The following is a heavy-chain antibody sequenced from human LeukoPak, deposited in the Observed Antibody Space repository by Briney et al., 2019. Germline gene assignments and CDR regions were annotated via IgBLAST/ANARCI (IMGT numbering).Heavy chain of an antibody. J-gene: IGHJ4*02. CDR1: GFIFSDYY. Sequence: GGSLRLFCAASGFIFSDYYMSWIRQAPGKGLEWVSYISQSGSSIYYADSVKGRFTISRDNAKKSLYLQVDSLRAEDTAIYYCARILMSSGWYVDYWGQGTLVTVSS. D-gene: IGHD6-19*01. V-gene: IGHV3-11*01. CDR2: ISQSGSSI. CDR3: ARILMSSGWYVDY.